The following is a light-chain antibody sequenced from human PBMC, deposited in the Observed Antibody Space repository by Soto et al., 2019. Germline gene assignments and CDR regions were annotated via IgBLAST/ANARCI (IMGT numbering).Light chain of an antibody. Sequence: DIQMTQSPSSLSASVGDRVTITCRASQSISAYLNWYQQKVGKAPKLLIYAASSLQRGVPSRFSGSGAGTDFNLTISSLQPEDFANYYCQQSYSTPRTFGQGTKLEIK. CDR2: AAS. V-gene: IGKV1-39*01. J-gene: IGKJ2*02. CDR1: QSISAY. CDR3: QQSYSTPRT.